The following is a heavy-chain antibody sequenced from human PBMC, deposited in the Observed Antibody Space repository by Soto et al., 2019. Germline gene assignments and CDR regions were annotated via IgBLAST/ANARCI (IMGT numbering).Heavy chain of an antibody. CDR2: IYSGGST. Sequence: GSLRLSCAASGFTVSSNYMSWVRQAPGKGLEWVSVIYSGGSTYYADSVKGRFTISRDNSKNTLYLQMNSLRAEDTAVYYCAREGPTYSRSWYAPYYYYYGMDVWGQGTTVTVSS. J-gene: IGHJ6*02. CDR1: GFTVSSNY. D-gene: IGHD6-13*01. V-gene: IGHV3-53*01. CDR3: AREGPTYSRSWYAPYYYYYGMDV.